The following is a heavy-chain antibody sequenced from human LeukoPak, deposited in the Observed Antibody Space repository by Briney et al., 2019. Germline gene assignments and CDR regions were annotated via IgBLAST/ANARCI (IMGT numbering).Heavy chain of an antibody. V-gene: IGHV1-2*02. D-gene: IGHD6-13*01. J-gene: IGHJ4*02. Sequence: GASVTVSCTASVYTFTFYYMYWGRQAPGPGLEWKGWINPNSGGTNYAQKSQGRVTMTRDTSISTPYMELSRLRSDDTAVYYCARVRSWTYFDYWGQGTLVTVSS. CDR1: VYTFTFYY. CDR3: ARVRSWTYFDY. CDR2: INPNSGGT.